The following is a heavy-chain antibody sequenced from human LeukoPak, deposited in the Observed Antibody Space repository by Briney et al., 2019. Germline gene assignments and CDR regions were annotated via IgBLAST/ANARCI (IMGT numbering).Heavy chain of an antibody. J-gene: IGHJ4*02. CDR1: GFTFSSYG. D-gene: IGHD6-6*01. CDR2: IWYDGSNK. Sequence: PGGSLRLSCAASGFTFSSYGMHWVRQAPGKGLEWVAVIWYDGSNKYYADSVKGRFTIPRDNSKNTLYLQMNSLRAEDTAVYYCAKFYSSSPFLRYWGQGTLVTVSS. V-gene: IGHV3-33*06. CDR3: AKFYSSSPFLRY.